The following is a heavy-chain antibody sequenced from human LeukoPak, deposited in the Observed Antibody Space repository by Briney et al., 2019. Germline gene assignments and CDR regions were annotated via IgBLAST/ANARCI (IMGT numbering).Heavy chain of an antibody. J-gene: IGHJ5*02. CDR1: GFRFSDYY. D-gene: IGHD3-10*01. V-gene: IGHV3-11*01. Sequence: GGSLRLSCAATGFRFSDYYMSWIRQAPGKGLERVAYISSTGNSIFYADSVKGRFTISRDHAKNSLSLQLNSLRAEGTAVYYCAKGGIRYGYWFDHWGQGTLVTVSS. CDR3: AKGGIRYGYWFDH. CDR2: ISSTGNSI.